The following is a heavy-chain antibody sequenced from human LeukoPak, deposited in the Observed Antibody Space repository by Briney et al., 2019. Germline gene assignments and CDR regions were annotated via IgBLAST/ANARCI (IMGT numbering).Heavy chain of an antibody. CDR2: INAGNGNT. Sequence: ASVKVSCKASGYTFTSYAMHWVRQAPGQRLEWMGWINAGNGNTKYSQKFQGRVTITRGTSASTAYMELSSLRSEDTAVYYCARDGADIVVVPAAPAYFDYWGQGTLVTVSS. D-gene: IGHD2-2*01. J-gene: IGHJ4*02. V-gene: IGHV1-3*01. CDR1: GYTFTSYA. CDR3: ARDGADIVVVPAAPAYFDY.